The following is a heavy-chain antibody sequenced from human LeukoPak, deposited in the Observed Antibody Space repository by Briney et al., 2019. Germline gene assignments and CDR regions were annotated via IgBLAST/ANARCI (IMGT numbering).Heavy chain of an antibody. CDR2: ISGSGGST. Sequence: TGGSLRLSCAASGFTFSSYAMSWVRQAPGKGLQWVSGISGSGGSTDYADSVKGRFTVSRDNSKNTLYLQMNSLRAEDAAVYYCATVGGVSGRAFDMWGQGTVVTVSS. CDR3: ATVGGVSGRAFDM. CDR1: GFTFSSYA. J-gene: IGHJ3*02. V-gene: IGHV3-23*01. D-gene: IGHD2-8*01.